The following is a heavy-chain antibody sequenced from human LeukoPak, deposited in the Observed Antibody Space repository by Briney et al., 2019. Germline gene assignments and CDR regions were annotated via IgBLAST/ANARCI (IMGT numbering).Heavy chain of an antibody. D-gene: IGHD6-13*01. CDR3: ARGGGGSWYGTVDY. CDR1: GGTFSGYY. Sequence: SETLSLTCAVYGGTFSGYYWSWIRQPPGKGLEWIGEINHSGSTKYNPSLKSRVTISVDTSKNQLSLKLSSVTAADTAMYYCARGGGGSWYGTVDYWGQGTLVTVSS. V-gene: IGHV4-34*01. CDR2: INHSGST. J-gene: IGHJ4*02.